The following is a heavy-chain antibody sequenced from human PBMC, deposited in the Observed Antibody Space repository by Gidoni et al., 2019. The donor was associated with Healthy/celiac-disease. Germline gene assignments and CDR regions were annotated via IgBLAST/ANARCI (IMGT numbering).Heavy chain of an antibody. J-gene: IGHJ4*02. CDR2: IYSGGST. Sequence: EVQLVESGGGLVQPGGSLRLSCAASGFTVSSNYMSWVRQAPGKGLEWVSVIYSGGSTYYADSVKGRFTISRDNSKNTLYLQMNSLRAEDTAVYYCVLSMVRGVIDYWGQGTLVTVSS. D-gene: IGHD3-10*01. CDR3: VLSMVRGVIDY. CDR1: GFTVSSNY. V-gene: IGHV3-66*01.